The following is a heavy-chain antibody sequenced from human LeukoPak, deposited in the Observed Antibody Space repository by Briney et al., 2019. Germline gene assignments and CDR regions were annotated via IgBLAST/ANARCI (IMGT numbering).Heavy chain of an antibody. CDR3: ARANCSSTSCYIGRIYMLAFDI. Sequence: SVKVSCKASGGTFSSYAISWVRQAPGQGLEWMGGIIPIFGTANYAQKFQGRVTITTDESTSTAYMELSSLRSEDTAVYYCARANCSSTSCYIGRIYMLAFDIWGQGTMVTVSS. V-gene: IGHV1-69*05. D-gene: IGHD2-2*02. CDR1: GGTFSSYA. CDR2: IIPIFGTA. J-gene: IGHJ3*02.